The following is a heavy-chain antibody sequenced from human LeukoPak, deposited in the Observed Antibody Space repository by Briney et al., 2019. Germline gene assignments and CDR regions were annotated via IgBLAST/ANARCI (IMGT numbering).Heavy chain of an antibody. CDR1: GYTFTGYY. CDR2: INPNSGGT. V-gene: IGHV1-2*02. Sequence: ASVKVSCKASGYTFTGYYMHWVRQAPGQGLEWMGWINPNSGGTNYAQKSQGRVTMTRDTSISTAYMELSRLRSDDAAVYYCARDASDYYDSSGYYPDVHFDYWGQGTLVTVSS. CDR3: ARDASDYYDSSGYYPDVHFDY. D-gene: IGHD3-22*01. J-gene: IGHJ4*02.